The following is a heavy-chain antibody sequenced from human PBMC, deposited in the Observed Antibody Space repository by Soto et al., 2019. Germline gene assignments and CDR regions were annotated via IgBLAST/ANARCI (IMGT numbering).Heavy chain of an antibody. J-gene: IGHJ6*02. D-gene: IGHD3-22*01. V-gene: IGHV4-31*03. CDR3: ARDSRYDSSGYYYDYYYYGMDV. CDR1: GGSISSGGYY. Sequence: QVQLQESGPGLVKPSQTLSLTCTVSGGSISSGGYYWSWIRQHPGKGLEWIGYIYYSGSTYYNPSLKSRVTISVDTSKNQFSLKLSSVTAADTAVYYCARDSRYDSSGYYYDYYYYGMDVWGQGTTVTVSS. CDR2: IYYSGST.